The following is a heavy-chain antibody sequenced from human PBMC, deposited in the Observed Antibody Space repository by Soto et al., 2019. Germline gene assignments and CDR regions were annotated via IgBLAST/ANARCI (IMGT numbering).Heavy chain of an antibody. CDR2: IYYSGST. V-gene: IGHV4-39*01. CDR1: GGSISSSSYY. CDR3: ARSATSTSKRGWFDP. Sequence: SETLSLTCTVSGGSISSSSYYWGWIRQPPGKGLEGIGSIYYSGSTYYNPSLKSRATISVDTSKNQFSLKLSSVTAADTAVYYCARSATSTSKRGWFDPWGQGTLVTVSS. J-gene: IGHJ5*02. D-gene: IGHD2-2*01.